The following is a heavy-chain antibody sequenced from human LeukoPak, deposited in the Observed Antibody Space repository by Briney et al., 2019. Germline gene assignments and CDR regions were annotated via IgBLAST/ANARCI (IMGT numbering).Heavy chain of an antibody. CDR3: VVITQA. D-gene: IGHD2/OR15-2a*01. J-gene: IGHJ5*02. Sequence: GGSLRLSCAASGFTFSSFGMHWVRQAPGKGLEWVAFIRYDGSNKYYADSVKGRFTISRDNSKNTLYLQMYSLRAEDTAVYYCVVITQAWGQGTLVTVSS. V-gene: IGHV3-30*02. CDR1: GFTFSSFG. CDR2: IRYDGSNK.